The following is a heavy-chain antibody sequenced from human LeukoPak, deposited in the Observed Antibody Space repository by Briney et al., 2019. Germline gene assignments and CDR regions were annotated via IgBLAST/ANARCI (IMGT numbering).Heavy chain of an antibody. Sequence: SETLSLTCTVSGGSISSSSYYWGWIRQPPGKGLEWIGSIYYSGSTYYNPSLKSRVTISVDTSKNQLSLKLTSVTAADTAVYYCARMSLYGHYGSGSYYDSNWGQGTLVTVSS. CDR1: GGSISSSSYY. V-gene: IGHV4-39*07. D-gene: IGHD3-10*01. CDR2: IYYSGST. CDR3: ARMSLYGHYGSGSYYDSN. J-gene: IGHJ4*02.